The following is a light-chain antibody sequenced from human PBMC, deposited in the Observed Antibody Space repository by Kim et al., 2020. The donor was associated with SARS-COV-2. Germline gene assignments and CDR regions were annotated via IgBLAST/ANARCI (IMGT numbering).Light chain of an antibody. Sequence: GQSITISCTGTRSDVGGYNYVSWYQQHPGKAPKLMIYGVTKWPSGVSNRFSGSKSGNTASLTISGLQAEDEANYYCSSYTSSSTWVFGGGTKLTVL. J-gene: IGLJ3*02. V-gene: IGLV2-14*04. CDR2: GVT. CDR1: RSDVGGYNY. CDR3: SSYTSSSTWV.